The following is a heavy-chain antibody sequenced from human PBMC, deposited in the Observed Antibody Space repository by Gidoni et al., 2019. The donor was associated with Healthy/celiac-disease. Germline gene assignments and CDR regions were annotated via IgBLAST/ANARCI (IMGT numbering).Heavy chain of an antibody. CDR2: IYPSDSDT. CDR3: ARLDSSAWYGGYGFCDY. CDR1: GYSFTSYW. J-gene: IGHJ4*02. V-gene: IGHV5-51*01. Sequence: EVQLVQSGAEVKKPGESLKISCKGSGYSFTSYWIGWVRQMPGKGLEWMGIIYPSDSDTRYSPSFQGQVTISAEKSISTAYLQWSSLKASDTAMYYCARLDSSAWYGGYGFCDYWGQGTLVTVSS. D-gene: IGHD6-19*01.